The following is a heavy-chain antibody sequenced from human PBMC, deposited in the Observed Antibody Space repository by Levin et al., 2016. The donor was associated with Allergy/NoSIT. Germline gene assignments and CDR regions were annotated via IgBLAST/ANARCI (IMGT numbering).Heavy chain of an antibody. CDR3: ARGYPCGGDCYSHFDY. J-gene: IGHJ4*02. D-gene: IGHD2-21*02. V-gene: IGHV4-39*07. CDR2: MYYSGST. Sequence: WIRQPPGKGLEWIGSMYYSGSTYYNPSLKSRVTISVDTSKNQFSLKLGSVTAADTAVYYCARGYPCGGDCYSHFDYWGQGTLVTVSS.